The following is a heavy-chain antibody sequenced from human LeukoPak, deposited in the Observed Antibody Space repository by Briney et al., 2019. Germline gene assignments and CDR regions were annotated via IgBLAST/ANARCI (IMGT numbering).Heavy chain of an antibody. D-gene: IGHD2-8*01. V-gene: IGHV4-4*07. CDR3: ARTLYWSNGLDY. CDR1: GGSISSYY. CDR2: IYASGST. J-gene: IGHJ4*02. Sequence: SETLSLTCTVSGGSISSYYWSWIRQPAGKGLEWIGRIYASGSTNYNPSLKSRVAISVDTSRNQFSLKLASVTAADTAVYYCARTLYWSNGLDYWGQGTLVTVSS.